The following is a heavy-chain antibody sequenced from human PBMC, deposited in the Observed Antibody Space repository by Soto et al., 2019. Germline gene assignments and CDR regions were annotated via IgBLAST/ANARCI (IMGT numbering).Heavy chain of an antibody. CDR2: MNPNSGNT. V-gene: IGHV1-8*01. D-gene: IGHD3-22*01. J-gene: IGHJ4*02. CDR3: AQGPDLYYYDSSGYYYFDY. Sequence: ASVKVSCKASGYTFTSYDINWVRQATGQGLEWMGWMNPNSGNTGYAQKFQGRVTMTRNTSISTAYMELSSLRSEDTAVYYCAQGPDLYYYDSSGYYYFDYWGQGTLVTVSS. CDR1: GYTFTSYD.